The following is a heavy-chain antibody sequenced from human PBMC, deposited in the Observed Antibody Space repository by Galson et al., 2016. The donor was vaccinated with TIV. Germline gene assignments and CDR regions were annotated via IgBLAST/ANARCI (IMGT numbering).Heavy chain of an antibody. CDR1: GLTVSTNY. V-gene: IGHV3-53*01. CDR3: ARSYDSSGNRGRFDH. Sequence: SLRLSCAASGLTVSTNYMSWVRQAPGKGLEWVSILYSDGSAYYADSVKGRFTTSRDNFKNTVYLQLNSLRAEDTAVYYCARSYDSSGNRGRFDHWGQGTLVTVSS. D-gene: IGHD3-22*01. CDR2: LYSDGSA. J-gene: IGHJ4*02.